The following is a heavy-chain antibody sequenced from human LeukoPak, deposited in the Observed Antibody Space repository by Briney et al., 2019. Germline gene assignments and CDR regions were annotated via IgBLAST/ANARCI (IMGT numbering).Heavy chain of an antibody. V-gene: IGHV3-23*01. CDR3: VKDRGGSPFYGMDV. J-gene: IGHJ6*02. Sequence: PGGSLRLSCAGSGFTFSSYAVSWVRQAPGKGLEWVSTISGSGGAGTYYADSVKGRFTVSRDNSRNTLYLPMNSLRAEDTAVYYCVKDRGGSPFYGMDVWGQGTTVTVSS. CDR1: GFTFSSYA. D-gene: IGHD1-26*01. CDR2: ISGSGGAGT.